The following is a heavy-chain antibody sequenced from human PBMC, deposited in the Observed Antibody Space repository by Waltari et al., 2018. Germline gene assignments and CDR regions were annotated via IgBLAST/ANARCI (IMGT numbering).Heavy chain of an antibody. CDR2: IRYDGINK. CDR3: AKDAPKAYSGSYPDAFDI. CDR1: GFTFSSYG. D-gene: IGHD1-26*01. J-gene: IGHJ3*02. Sequence: QVQLVESGGGVVQPGGSLRLSCAASGFTFSSYGMHWVRPAPGKGLEWGAFIRYDGINKYYADSVKGRFTSSRDNSKNTLYLQMNSLRAEDTAVYYCAKDAPKAYSGSYPDAFDIWGQGTMVTVSS. V-gene: IGHV3-30*02.